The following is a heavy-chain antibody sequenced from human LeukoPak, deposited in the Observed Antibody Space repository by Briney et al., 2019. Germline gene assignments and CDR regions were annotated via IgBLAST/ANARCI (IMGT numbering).Heavy chain of an antibody. CDR2: IYYSGST. Sequence: SETLSLTCSVSGGSISSYYWSWIRQPPGKGLEWIGNIYYSGSTNDNPSLKTRVTISVDTSKNQFSLQLSSVTAADTAVYYCARGPQWELLGDAFDIWGQGTMVTVSS. V-gene: IGHV4-59*01. CDR1: GGSISSYY. J-gene: IGHJ3*02. D-gene: IGHD1-26*01. CDR3: ARGPQWELLGDAFDI.